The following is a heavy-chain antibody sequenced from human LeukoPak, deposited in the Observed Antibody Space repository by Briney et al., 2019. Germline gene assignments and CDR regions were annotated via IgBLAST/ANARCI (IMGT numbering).Heavy chain of an antibody. Sequence: PGGSLRLSCVASGFTFSSYWMHWVRQAPGKGLVWVSRIGTDGSSTSYADSVKGRFTISRDNAKNKLYLQMNSLRAEDTAVYYCARARSSGSHRVVNAFDVWGQGTMVTVSS. D-gene: IGHD1-26*01. V-gene: IGHV3-74*01. CDR3: ARARSSGSHRVVNAFDV. CDR1: GFTFSSYW. CDR2: IGTDGSST. J-gene: IGHJ3*01.